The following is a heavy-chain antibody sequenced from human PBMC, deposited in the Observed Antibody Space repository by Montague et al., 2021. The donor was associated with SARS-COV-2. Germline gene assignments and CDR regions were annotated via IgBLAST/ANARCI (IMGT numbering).Heavy chain of an antibody. Sequence: SLRLSCAASGFTFSSYAMHWVRRAPGKGLEWVAVISYDGSNKYYADSVKGRFTISRDNSKNTLCLQMNSLRAEDTAVYYCARDHLNRRGAEGFLTIFGVVTSNYFDYWGQGTLVTVSS. CDR3: ARDHLNRRGAEGFLTIFGVVTSNYFDY. CDR1: GFTFSSYA. CDR2: ISYDGSNK. V-gene: IGHV3-30*04. D-gene: IGHD3-3*01. J-gene: IGHJ4*02.